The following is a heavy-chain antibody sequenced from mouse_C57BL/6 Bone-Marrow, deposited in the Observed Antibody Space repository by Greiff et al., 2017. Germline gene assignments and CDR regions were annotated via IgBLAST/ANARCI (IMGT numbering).Heavy chain of an antibody. CDR1: GYTFTSYW. J-gene: IGHJ3*01. Sequence: VQLQQPGAELVKPGASVKMSCKASGYTFTSYWITWVKQRPGQGLEWIGDIYPGSGSTNYNEKFKSKATLTVDTSSSTAYMQLSSLTSEDSAVYYGARRGTVVSPAWFAYWGQGTLVTVSA. CDR2: IYPGSGST. V-gene: IGHV1-55*01. D-gene: IGHD1-1*01. CDR3: ARRGTVVSPAWFAY.